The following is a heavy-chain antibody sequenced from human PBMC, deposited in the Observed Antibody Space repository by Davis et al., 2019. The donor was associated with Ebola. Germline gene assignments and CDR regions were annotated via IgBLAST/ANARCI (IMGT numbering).Heavy chain of an antibody. CDR2: ISYDGSNK. CDR3: AKGNSWELPQLDY. Sequence: AGSLRLSCVASGFNFSLYGMHWVRQAPGKGLEWVAVISYDGSNKYYADSVKGRFTISRDNSKNTLYLQMNSLRAEDTAVYYCAKGNSWELPQLDYWGQGTLVTVSS. D-gene: IGHD1-26*01. V-gene: IGHV3-30*18. J-gene: IGHJ4*02. CDR1: GFNFSLYG.